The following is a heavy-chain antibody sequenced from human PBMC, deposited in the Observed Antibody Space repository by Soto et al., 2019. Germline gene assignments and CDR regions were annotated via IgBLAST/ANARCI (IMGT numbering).Heavy chain of an antibody. J-gene: IGHJ6*02. D-gene: IGHD2-2*02. CDR3: AKEAIPAAIQDYYYGMDV. CDR1: GFTFSSYA. V-gene: IGHV3-23*01. CDR2: ISGSGGST. Sequence: EVQLLESGGGLVQPGGSLRLSCAASGFTFSSYAMSWVRQAPGKGLEWVSAISGSGGSTYYADSVKGRFTISRDNSKNTLYLQMNSLRAEDTAVYYCAKEAIPAAIQDYYYGMDVWGQGTTVTVSS.